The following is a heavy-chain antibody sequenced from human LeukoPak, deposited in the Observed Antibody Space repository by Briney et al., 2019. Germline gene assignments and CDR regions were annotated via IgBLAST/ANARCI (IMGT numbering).Heavy chain of an antibody. CDR2: IYRRASDT. V-gene: IGHV5-51*01. CDR3: ARRQYSGYDFDF. CDR1: GYIFTNYW. D-gene: IGHD5-12*01. Sequence: GESLNISCKASGYIFTNYWIGWVRQMPGKGLEGMGIIYRRASDTRYSPPFQGPVTVSADKSISTAYLQWNTLEASDTAMYYCARRQYSGYDFDFWGQGTLVTVSS. J-gene: IGHJ4*02.